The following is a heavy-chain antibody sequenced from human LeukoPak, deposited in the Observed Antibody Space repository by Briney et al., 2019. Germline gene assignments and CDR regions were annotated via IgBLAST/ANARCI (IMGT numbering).Heavy chain of an antibody. CDR1: GGTFSNYA. J-gene: IGHJ4*02. CDR3: ARDLYYDSSGYPEY. CDR2: IIPIFGTA. Sequence: ASVKVSCKASGGTFSNYAISWVRQAPGQGLEWMGGIIPIFGTANYAQKFRGRVTMTRDTSISTAYMELSRLRSDDTAVYYCARDLYYDSSGYPEYWGQGTLVTVSS. D-gene: IGHD3-22*01. V-gene: IGHV1-69*05.